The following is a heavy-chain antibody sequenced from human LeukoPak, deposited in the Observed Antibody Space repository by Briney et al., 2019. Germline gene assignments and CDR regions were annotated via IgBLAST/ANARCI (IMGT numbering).Heavy chain of an antibody. J-gene: IGHJ6*02. CDR1: GGTFSSYA. CDR3: ARGYYYYYGMDV. V-gene: IGHV1-69*04. Sequence: AASVKVSCKASGGTFSSYAISWVRQAPGQGLEWMGRIIPIPGIANYAQKFQGRVTITADKSTSTAYMELSSLRSEDTAVYYCARGYYYYYGMDVWGQGTTVTVSS. CDR2: IIPIPGIA. D-gene: IGHD1-14*01.